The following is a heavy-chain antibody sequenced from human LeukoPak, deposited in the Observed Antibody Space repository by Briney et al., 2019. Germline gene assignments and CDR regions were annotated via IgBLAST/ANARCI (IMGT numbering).Heavy chain of an antibody. CDR2: INQDGSEK. V-gene: IGHV3-7*01. D-gene: IGHD2-15*01. Sequence: GGSLRLSCAASGFTFTTYWMTWVRQAPGKGLEWVANINQDGSEKYFVDSVKGRFTISRDNAKNSLYLQMNSLRAEDTAVYYCAREDCSGGSCYSRKLNWFDPWGQGTLVTVSS. CDR1: GFTFTTYW. J-gene: IGHJ5*02. CDR3: AREDCSGGSCYSRKLNWFDP.